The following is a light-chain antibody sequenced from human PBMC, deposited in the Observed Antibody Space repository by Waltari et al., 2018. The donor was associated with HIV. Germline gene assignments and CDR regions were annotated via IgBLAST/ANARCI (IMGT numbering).Light chain of an antibody. Sequence: DIVMTQSPDSLTVSLGERATIHCKSSQSVLSSSNNKNYLGWYQQKPGHPPKLLIYWASTRESGVPDRFSGSGSGTDFTLTISSLQAEDVAVYYCQQYYSAPITFGQGTRLEIK. CDR2: WAS. CDR1: QSVLSSSNNKNY. V-gene: IGKV4-1*01. J-gene: IGKJ5*01. CDR3: QQYYSAPIT.